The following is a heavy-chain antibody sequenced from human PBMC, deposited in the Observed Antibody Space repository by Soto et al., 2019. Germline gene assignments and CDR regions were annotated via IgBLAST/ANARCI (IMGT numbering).Heavy chain of an antibody. CDR3: ARXPEEICFGERNYYGMDV. CDR1: GGSISSSSYY. V-gene: IGHV4-39*01. D-gene: IGHD3-10*01. J-gene: IGHJ6*02. Sequence: SGTLSLTCTVSGGSISSSSYYWGWIRQPPGKGLEWIGSIYYSGSTYYNPSLKSRVTISVDTSKNQFSLKLSSVTAADTAVYYCARXPEEICFGERNYYGMDVWGQGTTVTVSS. CDR2: IYYSGST.